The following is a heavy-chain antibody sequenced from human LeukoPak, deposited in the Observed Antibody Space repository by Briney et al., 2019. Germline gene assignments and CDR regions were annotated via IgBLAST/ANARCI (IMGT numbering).Heavy chain of an antibody. Sequence: PSETLSLTCTVSGGSISSSSYYWGWIRQPPGKGLEWIGSIYYSGSTYYNPSLKSRVTISVDTSKNQFSLKLSSVTAADTAVYYCARDYSRGDPDYWGQGTLVTVSS. CDR3: ARDYSRGDPDY. CDR2: IYYSGST. D-gene: IGHD4-11*01. CDR1: GGSISSSSYY. V-gene: IGHV4-39*01. J-gene: IGHJ4*02.